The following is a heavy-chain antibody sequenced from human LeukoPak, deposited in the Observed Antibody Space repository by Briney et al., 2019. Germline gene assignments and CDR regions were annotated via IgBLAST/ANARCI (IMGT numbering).Heavy chain of an antibody. V-gene: IGHV4-61*02. D-gene: IGHD3-3*01. CDR2: IYSSGST. CDR1: GGSISSGSYY. J-gene: IGHJ2*01. Sequence: SETLSLTCTVSGGSISSGSYYWSWIRQPAGKRLEWIGRIYSSGSTNYNPSLKSRVTISVDTSKNQFSLKLSSVTAADTAVYYCASTRNYDLWSGTGYFDLWGRGTLVTVSS. CDR3: ASTRNYDLWSGTGYFDL.